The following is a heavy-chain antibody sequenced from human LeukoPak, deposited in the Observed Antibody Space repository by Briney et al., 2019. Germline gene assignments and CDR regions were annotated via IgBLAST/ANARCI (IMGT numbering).Heavy chain of an antibody. V-gene: IGHV1-69*06. Sequence: SVKVSCKASGYTLSDYYIHWVRQAPGQGLEWMGGIIPIFGTANYAQKFQGRVTITADKSTSTAYMELSSLRSEDTAVYYCARLGSAYCGGDCYSDPNYFDYWGQGTLVTVSS. CDR3: ARLGSAYCGGDCYSDPNYFDY. CDR1: GYTLSDYY. J-gene: IGHJ4*02. D-gene: IGHD2-21*02. CDR2: IIPIFGTA.